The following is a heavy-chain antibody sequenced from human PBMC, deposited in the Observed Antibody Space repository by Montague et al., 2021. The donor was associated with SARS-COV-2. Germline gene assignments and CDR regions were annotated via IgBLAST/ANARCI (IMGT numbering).Heavy chain of an antibody. CDR1: GDSISSSYW. J-gene: IGHJ4*02. Sequence: SETLSLTCAVSGDSISSSYWWNWVRQSPGKGLEWIGEIFHSGTTNYNPSLKSRITIPVDKSRNQFSLRLSSVTAADTAIYYCASWSESDSWYQASLDYWGQGTLITVSS. CDR2: IFHSGTT. CDR3: ASWSESDSWYQASLDY. D-gene: IGHD6-13*01. V-gene: IGHV4-4*02.